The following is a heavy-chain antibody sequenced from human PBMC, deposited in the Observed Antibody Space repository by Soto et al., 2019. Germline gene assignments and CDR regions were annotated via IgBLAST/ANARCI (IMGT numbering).Heavy chain of an antibody. CDR1: GFTFSSYW. V-gene: IGHV3-74*01. J-gene: IGHJ6*02. CDR2: INSDGSST. Sequence: PGGSLRLSCAASGFTFSSYWMHWVRQAPGKGLVWVSRINSDGSSTSYADSVKGRFTISRDNSKNTLYMQMNSLRAEDTAVYYCARDAPRVLLTYYYGMDVWGQGTTVTVSS. D-gene: IGHD1-26*01. CDR3: ARDAPRVLLTYYYGMDV.